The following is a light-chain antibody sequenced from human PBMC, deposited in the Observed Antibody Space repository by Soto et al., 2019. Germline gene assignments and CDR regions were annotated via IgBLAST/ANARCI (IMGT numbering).Light chain of an antibody. Sequence: DIQMTQSPSTLSASVGDRVTIACRASQSISSWLAWYQQKPGKAPKLLIYKASSLESGVPSRFSGSGSGTEFTLTISSLQPDHFANYYCQQYNSYPQGTFGQGTKVDIX. V-gene: IGKV1-5*03. J-gene: IGKJ1*01. CDR1: QSISSW. CDR3: QQYNSYPQGT. CDR2: KAS.